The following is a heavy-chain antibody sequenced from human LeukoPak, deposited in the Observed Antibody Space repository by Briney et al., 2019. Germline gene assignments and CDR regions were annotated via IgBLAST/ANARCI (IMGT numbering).Heavy chain of an antibody. CDR3: ARLSGNYDILTGYYLASNWFDP. Sequence: PSETLSLTCTVSGGSISSYYWSWIRQPPGKGLAGIGYIYYSGSTHYNPSLKSRVTISVDTSKNQFSLKLSSVTAADTAVYYCARLSGNYDILTGYYLASNWFDPWGQGTLVTVSS. J-gene: IGHJ5*02. V-gene: IGHV4-59*08. D-gene: IGHD3-9*01. CDR1: GGSISSYY. CDR2: IYYSGST.